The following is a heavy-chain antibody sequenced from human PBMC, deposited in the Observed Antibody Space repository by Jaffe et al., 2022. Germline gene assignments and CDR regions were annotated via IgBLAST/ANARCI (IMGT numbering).Heavy chain of an antibody. D-gene: IGHD2-15*01. CDR3: ARSDFEGCSGGSCYSGNPIGAFDI. CDR1: GGTFSSYA. CDR2: IIPIFGTA. Sequence: QVQLVQSGAEVKKPGSSVKVSCKASGGTFSSYAISWVRQAPGQGLEWMGGIIPIFGTANYAQKFQGRVTITADESTSTAYMELSSLRSEDTAVYYCARSDFEGCSGGSCYSGNPIGAFDIWGQGTMVTVSS. V-gene: IGHV1-69*01. J-gene: IGHJ3*02.